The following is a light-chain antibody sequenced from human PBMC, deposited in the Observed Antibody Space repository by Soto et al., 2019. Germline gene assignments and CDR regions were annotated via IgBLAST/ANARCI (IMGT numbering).Light chain of an antibody. V-gene: IGKV1-5*01. CDR2: AAS. J-gene: IGKJ1*01. CDR3: LQDYNSWT. Sequence: DIQMTQSPSTLSASVGDRVTITCRASQSISSWLAWYQQKPGKAPKLLIYAASSLQSGVPSRFSGSGSGTDFTLTISSLQPEDFATYYCLQDYNSWTFGQGTKVDIK. CDR1: QSISSW.